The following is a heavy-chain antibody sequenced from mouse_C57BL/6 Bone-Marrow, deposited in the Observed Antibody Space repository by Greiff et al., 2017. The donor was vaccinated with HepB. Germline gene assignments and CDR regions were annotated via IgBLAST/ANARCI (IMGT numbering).Heavy chain of an antibody. CDR3: ASPRIYYCGSSYAWFAY. CDR2: ISNGGGST. CDR1: GFTFSDYY. J-gene: IGHJ3*01. V-gene: IGHV5-12*01. D-gene: IGHD1-1*01. Sequence: EVQRVEPGGGLVQPGGSLKLSCAASGFTFSDYYMYWVRQTPEKRLEWVAYISNGGGSTYYPDTLKGRFTISRDNAKNTPYLQMSRLNSEDTAMYYCASPRIYYCGSSYAWFAYWGQGTLVTVSA.